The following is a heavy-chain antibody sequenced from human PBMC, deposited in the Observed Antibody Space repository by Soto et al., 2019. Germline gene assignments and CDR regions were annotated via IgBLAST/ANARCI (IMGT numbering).Heavy chain of an antibody. CDR2: ITSTSSTK. J-gene: IGHJ6*02. V-gene: IGHV3-48*02. CDR1: GFTFSSHT. CDR3: ARRITMVRGPYYYYAMDV. Sequence: EVQLVESGGGLVQPGGSLRLSCAASGFTFSSHTMNWVRQAPGKGLEWISFITSTSSTKNYADSVKGRFTISRDNANNSLYLQMNSLRDEDTAVYYCARRITMVRGPYYYYAMDVWGQGTTVTVSS. D-gene: IGHD3-10*01.